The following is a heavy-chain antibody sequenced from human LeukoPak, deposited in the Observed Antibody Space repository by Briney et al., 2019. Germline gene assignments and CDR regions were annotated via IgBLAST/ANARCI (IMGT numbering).Heavy chain of an antibody. CDR3: ARWKGAPGPDAFDI. J-gene: IGHJ3*02. CDR1: GGSISSGGYY. V-gene: IGHV4-30-2*01. CDR2: IYHSGST. D-gene: IGHD1-1*01. Sequence: PSQTLSLTCTVSGGSISSGGYYWSWIRQPPGKGLEWIGYIYHSGSTYYNPSLKSRVTISVDRSKNQFSLKLSSVTAADTAVYYCARWKGAPGPDAFDIWGQGTMVTVSS.